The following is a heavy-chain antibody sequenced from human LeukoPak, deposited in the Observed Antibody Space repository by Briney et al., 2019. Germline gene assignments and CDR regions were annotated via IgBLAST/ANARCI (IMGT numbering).Heavy chain of an antibody. CDR2: INPNSGGT. Sequence: ASVKVSCKASGYTFTGYYMHWVRQAPGQRLEWMGWINPNSGGTNYAQEFQGRVTMTRDTSISTAYMELSRLRSDDTAVYYCARDKLVRVAAAPGYWGQGTLVTVSS. V-gene: IGHV1-2*02. D-gene: IGHD6-13*01. CDR1: GYTFTGYY. CDR3: ARDKLVRVAAAPGY. J-gene: IGHJ4*02.